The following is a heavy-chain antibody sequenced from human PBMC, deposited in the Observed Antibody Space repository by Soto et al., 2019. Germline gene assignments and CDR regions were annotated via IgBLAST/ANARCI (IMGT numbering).Heavy chain of an antibody. V-gene: IGHV1-69*04. CDR2: IIPVLGIV. Sequence: QVQLVQSGAEVKKPGSSVKVSCKASGGTFTSYSITWVRQAPGQGLEWMGRIIPVLGIVNYAQKFQCRVTITSDKSTTTAYMELSSLRSEDTAVYYCARDGLGTTRRYFDSWGQGTLVTVSS. CDR1: GGTFTSYS. CDR3: ARDGLGTTRRYFDS. J-gene: IGHJ4*02. D-gene: IGHD1-1*01.